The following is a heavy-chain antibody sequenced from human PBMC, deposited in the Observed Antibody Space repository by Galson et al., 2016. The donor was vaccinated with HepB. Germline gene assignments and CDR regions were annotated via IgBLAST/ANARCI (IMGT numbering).Heavy chain of an antibody. CDR1: GYSFLSHD. CDR2: MNPNSGDT. J-gene: IGHJ6*02. V-gene: IGHV1-8*01. Sequence: VTVSCKASGYSFLSHDIDWIRQTTGQGLEWMGWMNPNSGDTYYAKKFQGRVNMTRNIAMTTAYMELTSLRSDDTAVYYCARGRSPVDYGGVSDGMDLWGQGTTVIVS. D-gene: IGHD4-23*01. CDR3: ARGRSPVDYGGVSDGMDL.